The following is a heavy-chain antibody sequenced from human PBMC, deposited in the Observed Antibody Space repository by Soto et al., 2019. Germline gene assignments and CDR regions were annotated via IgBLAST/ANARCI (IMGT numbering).Heavy chain of an antibody. CDR2: ISHSGSA. V-gene: IGHV4-34*01. Sequence: PSETLSLTCAVYGGSLSCYYWSWIRQPPGQGLEWIGDISHSGSANYNPSLKTRVTMSVDTSSNQLSLRLTSVTAADSATYYCARAPGDYPDYWGPGTLVTVSS. D-gene: IGHD4-17*01. J-gene: IGHJ4*02. CDR1: GGSLSCYY. CDR3: ARAPGDYPDY.